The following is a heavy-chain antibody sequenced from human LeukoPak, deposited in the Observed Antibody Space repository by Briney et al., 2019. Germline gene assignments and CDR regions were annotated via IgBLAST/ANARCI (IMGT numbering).Heavy chain of an antibody. J-gene: IGHJ6*03. CDR3: ARSGVAGNYYYYMDV. V-gene: IGHV1-2*02. D-gene: IGHD6-19*01. Sequence: GASVKVSCKASGYTFTVYYMHWVRQAPGQGLEWMGWINPNSGGTNYAQKFQGRVTMTRDTSISTAYMELSRLRSDDTAVYYCARSGVAGNYYYYMDVWGKGTTVTISS. CDR1: GYTFTVYY. CDR2: INPNSGGT.